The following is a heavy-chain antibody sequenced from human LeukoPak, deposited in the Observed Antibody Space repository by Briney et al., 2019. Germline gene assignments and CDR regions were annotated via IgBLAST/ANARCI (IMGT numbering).Heavy chain of an antibody. V-gene: IGHV3-49*03. D-gene: IGHD5-18*01. CDR1: GFTFGDYA. J-gene: IGHJ4*02. CDR3: TKYSGRIDY. CDR2: IRSKAYGVTT. Sequence: PGGSLTLSCTSSGFTFGDYAMSWLRQAPGKGLEWVAFIRSKAYGVTTEYAASVKGRFTISRDDSKSIAYLQMNSLKTEDTGVYYCTKYSGRIDYWGQGSLVTVSS.